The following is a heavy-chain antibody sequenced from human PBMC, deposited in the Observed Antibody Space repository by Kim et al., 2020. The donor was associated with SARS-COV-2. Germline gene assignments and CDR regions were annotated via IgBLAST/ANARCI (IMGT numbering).Heavy chain of an antibody. CDR3: ARQQSEIQLWVYYYYYGMDV. Sequence: SETLSLTCTVSGVSISSSSYYWGWIRQPPGKGLEWIGSIYYSGSTYYNPSLKSRVTISVDTSKNQFSLKLSSVTAADTAVYYCARQQSEIQLWVYYYYYGMDVWGQGTTVTVSS. D-gene: IGHD5-18*01. CDR1: GVSISSSSYY. J-gene: IGHJ6*02. V-gene: IGHV4-39*01. CDR2: IYYSGST.